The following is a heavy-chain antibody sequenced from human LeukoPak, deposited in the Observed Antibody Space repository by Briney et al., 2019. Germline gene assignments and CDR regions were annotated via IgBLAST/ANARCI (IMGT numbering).Heavy chain of an antibody. CDR2: IYPGDSDT. V-gene: IGHV5-51*01. J-gene: IGHJ6*03. Sequence: GESLKIYCKGSGYSFTSYWIGWVRQMPGKGLECMGIIYPGDSDTRYSPSFQVQVTISADKSISTAYLQWSSLKASDTAMYYCARHRKSPSTGPYYYYYMDVWGKGTTVTVSS. CDR3: ARHRKSPSTGPYYYYYMDV. CDR1: GYSFTSYW.